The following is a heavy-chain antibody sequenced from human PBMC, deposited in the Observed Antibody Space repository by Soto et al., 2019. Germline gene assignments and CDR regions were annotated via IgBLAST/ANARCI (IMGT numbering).Heavy chain of an antibody. CDR3: ARHLGGNHYYNGMDV. CDR2: IIPIFGTA. V-gene: IGHV1-69*05. J-gene: IGHJ6*01. Sequence: QVQLVQSAAEVKKPGSSVKVSCKASGGTFSSYAISWVRQAPGQGLEWMGGIIPIFGTADYAQKFQGRVTITPDDFTSTAYMALSSLRFEDTAVYYCARHLGGNHYYNGMDVWEQGTMVTVSS. CDR1: GGTFSSYA. D-gene: IGHD3-16*01.